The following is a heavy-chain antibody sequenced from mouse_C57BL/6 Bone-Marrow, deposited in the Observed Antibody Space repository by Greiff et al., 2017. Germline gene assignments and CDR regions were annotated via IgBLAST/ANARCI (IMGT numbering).Heavy chain of an antibody. D-gene: IGHD2-1*01. CDR3: ARHFYYGNLVGLYYAMDY. V-gene: IGHV1-62-2*01. CDR2: FYPGSGSI. Sequence: QVQLKQSGAELVKPGASVKLSCKASGYTFTEYTIHWVKQRSGQGLEWIGWFYPGSGSIKYNEKFKDKATLTADKSSSTVYMELSRLTSEDSAVYFCARHFYYGNLVGLYYAMDYWGQGTSVTVSS. CDR1: GYTFTEYT. J-gene: IGHJ4*01.